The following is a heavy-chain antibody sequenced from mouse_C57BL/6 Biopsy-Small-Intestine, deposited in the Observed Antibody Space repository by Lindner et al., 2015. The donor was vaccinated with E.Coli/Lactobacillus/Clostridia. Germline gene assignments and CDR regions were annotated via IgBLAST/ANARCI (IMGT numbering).Heavy chain of an antibody. CDR3: ARDYYAGSYWFFDV. V-gene: IGHV3-3*01. D-gene: IGHD1-1*01. CDR2: TFYSGVT. J-gene: IGHJ1*01. Sequence: VQLQESGPSLVRPSQTLSLTCTVTGFSINSDCYWVWIRQFPGNKLEYIGYTFYSGVTYYNPSLESRTYITRDTSKNQFSLKLSSVTPEDTATYYCARDYYAGSYWFFDVWGAGTTVTVSS. CDR1: GFSINSDCY.